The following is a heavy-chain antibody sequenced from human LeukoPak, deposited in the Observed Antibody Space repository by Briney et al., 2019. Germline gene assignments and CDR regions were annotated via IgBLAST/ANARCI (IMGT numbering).Heavy chain of an antibody. D-gene: IGHD1-26*01. CDR3: TKDQIEGATLEYYYGLDV. J-gene: IGHJ6*02. Sequence: PGGSLRLSCAASGVTFSSYAMGWVRQAPGKGLEWVSVVSGSGRTTYYTDSVKGRFTISRDNSKNTLYLQINGLRAEDSAVYYCTKDQIEGATLEYYYGLDVWGQGTTVTVSS. CDR1: GVTFSSYA. CDR2: VSGSGRTT. V-gene: IGHV3-23*01.